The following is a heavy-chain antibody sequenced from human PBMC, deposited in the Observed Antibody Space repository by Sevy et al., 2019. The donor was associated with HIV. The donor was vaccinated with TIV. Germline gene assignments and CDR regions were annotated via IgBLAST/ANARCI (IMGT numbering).Heavy chain of an antibody. CDR3: AHLAYGGYHEGFDF. CDR1: GFTFSSYS. V-gene: IGHV3-48*01. CDR2: ISSSRSGPTI. Sequence: GGSLRLSCAASGFTFSSYSLNWVRQAPGRGLEWISYISSSRSGPTIYYADSVKGRFTISRDNAKNSLFLQMDTLSPDDTAVYFCAHLAYGGYHEGFDFWGQGTLVTVSS. J-gene: IGHJ4*02. D-gene: IGHD4-17*01.